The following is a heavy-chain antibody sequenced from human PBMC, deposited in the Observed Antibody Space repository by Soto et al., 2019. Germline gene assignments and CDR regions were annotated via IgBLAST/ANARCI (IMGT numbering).Heavy chain of an antibody. CDR3: ARDGGTYYFDY. CDR1: GFSFSNYV. J-gene: IGHJ4*02. Sequence: QVQLVESGGGVVQPGRSLKLSCAASGFSFSNYVMHWVRQAPGKGLAWVALVWHDGSEGYYEDAVKGRFSISRDNSKNTLFLQMNSLRVEDTAVYYCARDGGTYYFDYWGQGTLVTVSS. D-gene: IGHD1-1*01. V-gene: IGHV3-33*01. CDR2: VWHDGSEG.